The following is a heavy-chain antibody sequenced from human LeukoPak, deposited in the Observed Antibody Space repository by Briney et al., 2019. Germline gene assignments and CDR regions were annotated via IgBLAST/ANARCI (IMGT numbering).Heavy chain of an antibody. CDR2: ISGSGGST. V-gene: IGHV3-23*01. Sequence: GGSLRLSCAASGFTLHDHGLRWVRQAPGKGLEWVSAISGSGGSTYYADSVKGRFTISGDNSKNTLYLQMNSLRAEDTAVYYCAKDRRYCSGGSCYRWYDPWGQGTLVTVSS. CDR3: AKDRRYCSGGSCYRWYDP. CDR1: GFTLHDHG. J-gene: IGHJ5*02. D-gene: IGHD2-15*01.